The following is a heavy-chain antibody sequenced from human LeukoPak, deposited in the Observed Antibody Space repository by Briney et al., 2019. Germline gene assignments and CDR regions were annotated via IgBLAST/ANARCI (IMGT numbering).Heavy chain of an antibody. CDR2: ISSSSSYI. Sequence: GGSLRLSCAASGFTFSSYSMNWVRQAPGKGLEWVSSISSSSSYIYYADSVKGRFTISRDNAKNSLYLQMNSLRAEDTAVYYCAREVSEACSSISCLYYFDYWGQGTLVTVSS. V-gene: IGHV3-21*01. CDR3: AREVSEACSSISCLYYFDY. D-gene: IGHD2-2*01. J-gene: IGHJ4*02. CDR1: GFTFSSYS.